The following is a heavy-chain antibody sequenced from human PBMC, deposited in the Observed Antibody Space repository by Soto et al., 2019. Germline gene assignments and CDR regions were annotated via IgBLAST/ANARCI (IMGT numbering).Heavy chain of an antibody. CDR2: VHPETGST. J-gene: IGHJ5*02. V-gene: IGHV1-8*02. CDR1: GYSFRSYD. CDR3: ARVRVPADWLDP. Sequence: QVQLVQSGAEVKKPGASVKVSCKGSGYSFRSYDITWVRQAPGQGLEWMGWVHPETGSTGYAQRFQGRVSMTSDTSRNTTYMELSDLRVEDTAVHYCARVRVPADWLDPWGQGTLVTVSS.